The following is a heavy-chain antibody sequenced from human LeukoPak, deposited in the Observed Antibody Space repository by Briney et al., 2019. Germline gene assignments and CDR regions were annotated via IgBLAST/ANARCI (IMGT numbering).Heavy chain of an antibody. CDR1: GFTFRNYV. CDR2: TSSDLNVK. CDR3: AREGYYGSGSPPSLYFDY. Sequence: GGSLRLSCAASGFTFRNYVIHWVRQAPGKGLEWVAATSSDLNVKLYADSVKGRFTISRDNSRSTLYLQMNSLRPEDTAIYYCAREGYYGSGSPPSLYFDYWGQGTLLTVSS. D-gene: IGHD3-10*01. J-gene: IGHJ4*02. V-gene: IGHV3-30-3*01.